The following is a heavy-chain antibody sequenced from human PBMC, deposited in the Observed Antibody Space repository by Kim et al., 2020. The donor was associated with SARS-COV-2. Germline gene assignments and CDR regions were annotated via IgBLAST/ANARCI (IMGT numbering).Heavy chain of an antibody. Sequence: GGSLRLSCAASGFTFSSYSMNWVRQAPGKGLEWVSSISSSSSYIYYADSVKGRFTISRDNAKNSLYLQMNSLRAEDTAVYYCARPGDKYYYGSGMNYYYYGMDVWGQGTTVTVSS. V-gene: IGHV3-21*01. CDR1: GFTFSSYS. J-gene: IGHJ6*02. CDR3: ARPGDKYYYGSGMNYYYYGMDV. CDR2: ISSSSSYI. D-gene: IGHD3-10*01.